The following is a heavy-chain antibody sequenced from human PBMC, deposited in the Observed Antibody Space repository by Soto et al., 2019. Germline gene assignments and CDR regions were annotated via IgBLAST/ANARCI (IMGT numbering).Heavy chain of an antibody. V-gene: IGHV5-51*01. D-gene: IGHD3-22*01. CDR1: GYSFTNYW. CDR3: ARQKDSSGYYPTLYX. CDR2: IYDGDSDT. J-gene: IGHJ4*02. Sequence: GEALKSSWKASGYSFTNYWIGWVRQMPGKGLELVVIIYDGDSDTRYSQSFQGQVTISAYKFISTSYLQWSSLKASDTAMYYCARQKDSSGYYPTLYXWGQGTLVTVSX.